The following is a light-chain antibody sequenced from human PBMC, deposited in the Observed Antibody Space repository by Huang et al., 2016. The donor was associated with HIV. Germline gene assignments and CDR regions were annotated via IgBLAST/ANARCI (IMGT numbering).Light chain of an antibody. CDR1: EGISSS. CDR3: QQLNDYPWT. J-gene: IGKJ1*01. Sequence: IQLTQSPSSLFASVGDRVTITCRASEGISSSLAWYQQKSGKAPKFLIYAASTLQSGVPSRFSGSGSGTDFTLTISSLQPEDFATYYCQQLNDYPWTFGQGTKVEIK. V-gene: IGKV1-9*01. CDR2: AAS.